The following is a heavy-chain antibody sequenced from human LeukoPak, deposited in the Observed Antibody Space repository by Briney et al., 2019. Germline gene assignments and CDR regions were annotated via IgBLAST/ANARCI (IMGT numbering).Heavy chain of an antibody. Sequence: PGGSLRLSCAASEFSVGSNYMTWVRQAPGKGLEWVAFIRYDGSNKYYADSVKGRFTISRDNSKNTLYLQMNSLRAEDTAVYYCAKDPTDWDYYYMDVWGKGTTVTISS. D-gene: IGHD2-21*01. CDR3: AKDPTDWDYYYMDV. J-gene: IGHJ6*03. CDR1: EFSVGSNY. V-gene: IGHV3-30*02. CDR2: IRYDGSNK.